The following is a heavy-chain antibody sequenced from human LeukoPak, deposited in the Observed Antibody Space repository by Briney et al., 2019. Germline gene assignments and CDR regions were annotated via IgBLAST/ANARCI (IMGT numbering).Heavy chain of an antibody. Sequence: GGSLRLSCAASGFTFSSYAMSWVRQAPGKGLEWVSAISGSGGSTYYADSVKGRFTISRDNSKNTLYLQMNSLRAEDTAVYYCAKQGSCWHRVFYNWFDPWGQGTLVTVSS. CDR1: GFTFSSYA. V-gene: IGHV3-23*01. CDR3: AKQGSCWHRVFYNWFDP. CDR2: ISGSGGST. J-gene: IGHJ5*02. D-gene: IGHD6-13*01.